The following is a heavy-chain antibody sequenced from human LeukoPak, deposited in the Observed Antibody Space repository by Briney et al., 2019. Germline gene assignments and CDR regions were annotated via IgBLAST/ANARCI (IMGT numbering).Heavy chain of an antibody. CDR2: IRSRSAGGTT. Sequence: GGSLGLSCAASGLTFNNAWMSWVRQAPGKGLEWVGGIRSRSAGGTTEYGAPVKGRFTISRDDSKNTLYLQMNSLKTEDTAVYYCSTGGGTHDYWGQGTLVTVSS. CDR3: STGGGTHDY. D-gene: IGHD2-15*01. CDR1: GLTFNNAW. V-gene: IGHV3-15*01. J-gene: IGHJ4*02.